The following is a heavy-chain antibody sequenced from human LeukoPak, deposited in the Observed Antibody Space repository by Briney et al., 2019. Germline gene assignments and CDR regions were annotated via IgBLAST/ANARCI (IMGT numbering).Heavy chain of an antibody. CDR3: ARVHIAVSGPNPYFEH. Sequence: PGGSLRLSCAASGFTFSSYSMNWVRQAPGKGLEWVSSISSSSSYIYYADSVKGRFTISRDKSRNTVYLQMNSLRVEDTAVYYCARVHIAVSGPNPYFEHWGQGTLVTVSS. CDR2: ISSSSSYI. J-gene: IGHJ4*02. D-gene: IGHD6-19*01. V-gene: IGHV3-21*04. CDR1: GFTFSSYS.